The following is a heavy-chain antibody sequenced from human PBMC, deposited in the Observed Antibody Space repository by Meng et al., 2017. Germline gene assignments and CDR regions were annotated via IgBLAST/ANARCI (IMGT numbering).Heavy chain of an antibody. V-gene: IGHV4-34*01. CDR1: GGSFSGYY. D-gene: IGHD4-17*01. CDR3: ARSHSVTIVAFVY. Sequence: QAQLQQWGAGLLKPSGTLSLTCAVYGGSFSGYYWSWIRQPPGKGLEWIGEINHSGSTNYNPSLKSRVTMSLDTSKNQFSLRLSSVTAADTAVYYCARSHSVTIVAFVYWGQGTLVTVSS. CDR2: INHSGST. J-gene: IGHJ4*02.